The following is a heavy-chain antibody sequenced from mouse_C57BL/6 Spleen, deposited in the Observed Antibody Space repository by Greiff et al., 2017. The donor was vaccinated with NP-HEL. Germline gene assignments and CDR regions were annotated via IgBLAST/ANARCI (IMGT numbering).Heavy chain of an antibody. CDR2: ISSGSSTI. V-gene: IGHV5-17*01. CDR3: ERRAYYYGSSYDWYFDV. J-gene: IGHJ1*03. D-gene: IGHD1-1*01. Sequence: EVQLVESGGGLVKPGGSLKLSCAASGFTFSDYGMHWVRQAPEKGLEWVAYISSGSSTIYYADTVKGRFTISRDNDKNTLFLQMTSLRSEDTAMYYCERRAYYYGSSYDWYFDVWGTGTTVTVSS. CDR1: GFTFSDYG.